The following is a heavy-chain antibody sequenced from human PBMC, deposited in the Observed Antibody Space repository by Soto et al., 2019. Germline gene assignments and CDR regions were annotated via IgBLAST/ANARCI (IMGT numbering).Heavy chain of an antibody. D-gene: IGHD3-22*01. J-gene: IGHJ4*02. CDR2: IYSGGST. CDR1: GFTVSSNY. Sequence: PGGSLRLSCAASGFTVSSNYMSWVRQAPGKGLEWVSVIYSGGSTYYAESVKGRFTISRDNSKKTVHLQMNSLRAEDTAVYYCAKLGTYYFDSSGYYLFDYWGQGTLVTVSS. CDR3: AKLGTYYFDSSGYYLFDY. V-gene: IGHV3-53*01.